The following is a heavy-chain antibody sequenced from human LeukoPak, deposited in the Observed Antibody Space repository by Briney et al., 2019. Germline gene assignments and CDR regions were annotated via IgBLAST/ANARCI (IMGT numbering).Heavy chain of an antibody. CDR2: MNPNSGNT. CDR1: GYTFTSYD. CDR3: ARGNPSYYYHYYMDV. Sequence: GASVKVSCKASGYTFTSYDINWVRQATGRGLEWMGWMNPNSGNTGYAQKFQGRVTMTRNTSISTAYMELSSLRSEDTAVYYCARGNPSYYYHYYMDVWGKGTTVTVSS. V-gene: IGHV1-8*01. J-gene: IGHJ6*03.